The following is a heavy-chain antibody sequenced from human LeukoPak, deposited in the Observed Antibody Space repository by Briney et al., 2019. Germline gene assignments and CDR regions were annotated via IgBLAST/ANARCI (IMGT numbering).Heavy chain of an antibody. CDR1: GYTFTSYG. CDR3: ARDRDRYCSGGSCYYYYYGMDV. D-gene: IGHD2-15*01. CDR2: ISAYNGNT. V-gene: IGHV1-18*04. J-gene: IGHJ6*04. Sequence: ASVKVSCKASGYTFTSYGISWVRQAPGQGLEWMGWISAYNGNTNYAQKLQGRVTMTTDTSTSTAYMELRSLRSDDTAVYYCARDRDRYCSGGSCYYYYYGMDVWGKGTTVTVSS.